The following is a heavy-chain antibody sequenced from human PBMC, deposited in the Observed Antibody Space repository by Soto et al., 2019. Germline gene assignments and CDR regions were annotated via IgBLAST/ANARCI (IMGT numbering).Heavy chain of an antibody. V-gene: IGHV3-30-3*01. CDR2: ISYDGSNK. CDR1: GFTFSSYA. J-gene: IGHJ4*02. Sequence: QVQLVESGGGVVQPGRSLRLSCAASGFTFSSYAMHWVRQAPGKGLEWVAVISYDGSNKYYADSVKGRFTISRDNSKNTLYLQMNSLRAEDTAVYYCARERYYDSSVQGYFDYWGQGTLVTVSS. D-gene: IGHD3-22*01. CDR3: ARERYYDSSVQGYFDY.